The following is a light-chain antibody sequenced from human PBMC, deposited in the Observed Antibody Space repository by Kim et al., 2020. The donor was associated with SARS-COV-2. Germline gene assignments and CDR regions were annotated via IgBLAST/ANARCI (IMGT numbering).Light chain of an antibody. CDR1: QNVSSRY. CDR3: QQYGSSPPWT. J-gene: IGKJ1*01. CDR2: GAS. V-gene: IGKV3-20*01. Sequence: EIVLTQSPGTLSLSPGERATLPCRASQNVSSRYLAWYQQKPGQAPRLLMYGASTRATGIPDRFSGSGSGTDFTLTIRTLEPEDVAVYYCQQYGSSPPWTFGRGTKVDIK.